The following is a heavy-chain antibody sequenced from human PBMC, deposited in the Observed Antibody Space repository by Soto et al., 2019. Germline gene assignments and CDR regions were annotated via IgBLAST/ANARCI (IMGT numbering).Heavy chain of an antibody. D-gene: IGHD3-10*01. CDR3: ATELGENPASPFDA. CDR1: GVTFSSET. CDR2: IIPLFGTA. Sequence: QVQLVQSGADVKKPGSSVKVSCQASGVTFSSETLGWVRQAPGQGLEWVGGIIPLFGTASYAQKFQGRVTITADESTSTVYMEWSSLRSDDTAVYFCATELGENPASPFDAWGQGTLVTVSS. V-gene: IGHV1-69*01. J-gene: IGHJ4*02.